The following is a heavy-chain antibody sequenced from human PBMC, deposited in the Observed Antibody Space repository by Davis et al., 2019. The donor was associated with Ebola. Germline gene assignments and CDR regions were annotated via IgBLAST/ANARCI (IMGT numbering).Heavy chain of an antibody. V-gene: IGHV1-58*01. CDR3: AADGGLLDTSSYYYGMDV. CDR1: GFTFTSSA. D-gene: IGHD5-18*01. CDR2: IVVGSGNT. J-gene: IGHJ6*04. Sequence: SVKVSCKASGFTFTSSAVQWVRQARGQRLEWIGWIVVGSGNTNYAQKFQERVTITRDMSTSTAYMELSSLRSEDTAVHYCAADGGLLDTSSYYYGMDVWGKGTTVTVSS.